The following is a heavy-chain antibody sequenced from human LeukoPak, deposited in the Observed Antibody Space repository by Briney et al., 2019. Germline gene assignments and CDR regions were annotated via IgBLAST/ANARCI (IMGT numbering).Heavy chain of an antibody. Sequence: QPGGTLRLSCAASGFTFSSYGMSWVRQAPGKGLEWVSAISGSGGSTYYADSVKGRFTISRDNSKNTLYLQMNSLRAEDTAVYYCARAPKFRLVGVPKGPFDPWGQGTLVTVSS. J-gene: IGHJ5*02. V-gene: IGHV3-23*01. CDR2: ISGSGGST. CDR3: ARAPKFRLVGVPKGPFDP. CDR1: GFTFSSYG. D-gene: IGHD1-26*01.